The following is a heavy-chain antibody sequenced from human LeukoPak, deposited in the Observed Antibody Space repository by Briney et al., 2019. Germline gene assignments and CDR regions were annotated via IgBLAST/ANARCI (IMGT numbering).Heavy chain of an antibody. V-gene: IGHV4-39*07. J-gene: IGHJ6*02. CDR1: GVPISSSSYY. Sequence: SETLSLTCTVSGVPISSSSYYWGWIRQPPGKGLEWIGSIYYSGSTYYNPSLKSRVTISVDTSKNQFSLKLSSVTAADTAVYYCARVGAKYYYYYGMDVWGQGTTVTVSS. CDR2: IYYSGST. D-gene: IGHD1-26*01. CDR3: ARVGAKYYYYYGMDV.